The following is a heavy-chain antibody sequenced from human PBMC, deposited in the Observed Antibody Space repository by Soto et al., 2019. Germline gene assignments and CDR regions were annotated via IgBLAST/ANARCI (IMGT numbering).Heavy chain of an antibody. D-gene: IGHD3-9*01. V-gene: IGHV6-1*01. CDR1: GDSDSSNSAA. CDR2: TYYRSKWYN. CDR3: ARGVKDYDILTGANWFDP. Sequence: SQTLSLTCAISGDSDSSNSAAWNWIRQSPSRGLEWLGRTYYRSKWYNDYAVSVKSRITINPDTSKNQFSLQLNSVTPEDTAVYYRARGVKDYDILTGANWFDPWGQGTLVTVSS. J-gene: IGHJ5*02.